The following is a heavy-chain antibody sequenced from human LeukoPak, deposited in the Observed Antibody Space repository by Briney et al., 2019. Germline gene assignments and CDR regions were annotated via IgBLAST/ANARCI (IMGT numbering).Heavy chain of an antibody. V-gene: IGHV3-9*01. CDR3: AKDRGTGSYPYYFDS. CDR1: GFTFENYA. CDR2: ISRRNDNI. J-gene: IGHJ4*02. D-gene: IGHD1-26*01. Sequence: GRSLRLSCAASGFTFENYAMHWVRQAPGKGLEWVSGISRRNDNIDYVDSVKGRFTISRDNAKNTLFLQMNSLRPEDTAFYYCAKDRGTGSYPYYFDSWGPGTLVTVSS.